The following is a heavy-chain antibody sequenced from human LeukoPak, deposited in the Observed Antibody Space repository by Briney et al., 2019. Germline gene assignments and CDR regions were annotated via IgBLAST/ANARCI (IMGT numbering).Heavy chain of an antibody. J-gene: IGHJ5*02. Sequence: ASVKISCKASGYTFSTYGLHWQRQAPGQSLEWLGWINANNGDTRYSQNFQDRLTITRDRSATTAYMELSSLTSEDTALYYCARDRLGREELSPPDRWGLGTLVTVSS. CDR2: INANNGDT. CDR1: GYTFSTYG. V-gene: IGHV1-3*01. D-gene: IGHD3-16*02. CDR3: ARDRLGREELSPPDR.